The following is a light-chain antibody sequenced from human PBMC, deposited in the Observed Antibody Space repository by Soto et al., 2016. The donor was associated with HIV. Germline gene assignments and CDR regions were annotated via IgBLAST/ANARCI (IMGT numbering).Light chain of an antibody. CDR2: QDS. Sequence: SYELTQPPSVSVSPGQTASITCSGHKLGDKYASWYQQKPGQSPVLVIYQDSKRPSGIPERFSGSNSGNTATLTINRVEAGDEADYYCQVWESSSDHRNYIFATGTKVTVL. J-gene: IGLJ1*01. V-gene: IGLV3-1*01. CDR1: KLGDKY. CDR3: QVWESSSDHRNYI.